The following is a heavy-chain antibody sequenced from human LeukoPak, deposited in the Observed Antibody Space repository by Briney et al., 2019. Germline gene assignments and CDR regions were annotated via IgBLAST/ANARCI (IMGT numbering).Heavy chain of an antibody. CDR2: IIPIFGTA. CDR3: AREWPHDIAANAFDI. Sequence: SVKVSCKASGGTFSSYAISWVRQAPGQGLEWMGRIIPIFGTANYAQKLQGRVTITTDESTSTAYMELSSLRSEDTAVYYCAREWPHDIAANAFDIWGQGTMVTVSS. V-gene: IGHV1-69*05. CDR1: GGTFSSYA. D-gene: IGHD6-6*01. J-gene: IGHJ3*02.